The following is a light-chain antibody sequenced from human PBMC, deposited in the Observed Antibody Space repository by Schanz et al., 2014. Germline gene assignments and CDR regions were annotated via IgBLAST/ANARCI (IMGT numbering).Light chain of an antibody. Sequence: EIVLTQSPGTLSLSPGERATLSCRASQSVSSSYLAWYQQKPGQAPRLLIYGASSRAAGIPDRFSGSGSGTDFTLTISRLEPDDFAVYYCQQYGTSPITFGQGTRLEI. V-gene: IGKV3-20*01. CDR2: GAS. CDR3: QQYGTSPIT. J-gene: IGKJ5*01. CDR1: QSVSSSY.